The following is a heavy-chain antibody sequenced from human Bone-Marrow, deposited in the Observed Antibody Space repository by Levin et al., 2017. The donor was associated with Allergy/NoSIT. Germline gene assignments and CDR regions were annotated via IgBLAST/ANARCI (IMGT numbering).Heavy chain of an antibody. CDR2: VIPSGST. CDR3: ARGLRGLVVDYGMDV. V-gene: IGHV4-34*01. D-gene: IGHD2-21*01. Sequence: SQTLSLTCAFYGESFTAYYWSWVRQTPGKGLEWIGEVIPSGSTNYNPSLKSRVSISQDTSQNQLSLKLRSVTAADTGVYYCARGLRGLVVDYGMDVWGQGTAVTVSS. CDR1: GESFTAYY. J-gene: IGHJ6*02.